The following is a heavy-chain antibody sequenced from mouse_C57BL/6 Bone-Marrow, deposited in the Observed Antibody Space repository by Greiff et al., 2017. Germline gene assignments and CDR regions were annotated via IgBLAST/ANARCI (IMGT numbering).Heavy chain of an antibody. Sequence: VQLQQPGTELVKPGASVKLSCKASGYTFTSYWMHWVKQRPGQGLEWIGNINPSNGGTNYNEKFKSKATLTVAKSSSTAYMQLSSLTSEDSAVYYCARWTTVVGYFDVWGTGTTVTVSS. J-gene: IGHJ1*03. CDR3: ARWTTVVGYFDV. D-gene: IGHD1-1*01. CDR1: GYTFTSYW. CDR2: INPSNGGT. V-gene: IGHV1-53*01.